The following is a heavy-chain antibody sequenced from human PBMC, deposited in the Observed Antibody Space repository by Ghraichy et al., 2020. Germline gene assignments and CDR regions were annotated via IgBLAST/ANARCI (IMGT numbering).Heavy chain of an antibody. CDR2: ISGTGGST. CDR1: GFTFSNYA. J-gene: IGHJ4*02. CDR3: AKKYSSGWFPFDH. Sequence: GGSLRLSCAASGFTFSNYALSWVRQAPGKGLEWVSGISGTGGSTYYADSVKGRFTISRDNSKNTLYLQMNSLRAEDTAVYYCAKKYSSGWFPFDHWGQGTLVTVSS. V-gene: IGHV3-23*01. D-gene: IGHD6-19*01.